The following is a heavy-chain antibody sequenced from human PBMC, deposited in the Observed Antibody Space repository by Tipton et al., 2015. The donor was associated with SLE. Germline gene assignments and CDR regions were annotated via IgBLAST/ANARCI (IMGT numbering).Heavy chain of an antibody. Sequence: GSLRLSCAVSGFIFSSYSMNWVRQAPGKGLEWVSSISSSSSYIYYADSVKGRFTISRDNSKNTLYLQMNSLRAEDTAVYYCAREEYQLLGGTIDYWGQGTLVTVSS. CDR2: ISSSSSYI. CDR3: AREEYQLLGGTIDY. J-gene: IGHJ4*02. CDR1: GFIFSSYS. D-gene: IGHD2-2*01. V-gene: IGHV3-21*01.